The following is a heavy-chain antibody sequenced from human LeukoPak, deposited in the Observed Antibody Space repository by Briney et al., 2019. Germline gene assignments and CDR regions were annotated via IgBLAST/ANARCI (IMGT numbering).Heavy chain of an antibody. Sequence: PGGSLRLSCAASGFTFSSYSMNWVRQAPGKGLEWVSSISSSSSYIYYADSVKGRFTISRDNAKNSLYLQMNSPRAEDTAVYYCARDLRYSSSWYWDWFDPWGQGTLVTVSS. CDR1: GFTFSSYS. V-gene: IGHV3-21*01. D-gene: IGHD6-13*01. CDR2: ISSSSSYI. CDR3: ARDLRYSSSWYWDWFDP. J-gene: IGHJ5*02.